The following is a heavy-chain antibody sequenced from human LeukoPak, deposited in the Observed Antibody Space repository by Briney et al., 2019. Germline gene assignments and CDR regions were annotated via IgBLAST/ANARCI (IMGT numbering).Heavy chain of an antibody. CDR1: GFTFSSYA. Sequence: PGGSLRLSCAASGFTFSSYAMSWVRQAPGKGLEWVSAISGSGGSTYYADSVKGRFTISRDNSKNTLYLQMNSLRAEDTAVYYCANLPNGRYCSSTSCRDYWGQGTLVTVSS. CDR3: ANLPNGRYCSSTSCRDY. V-gene: IGHV3-23*01. CDR2: ISGSGGST. J-gene: IGHJ4*02. D-gene: IGHD2-2*01.